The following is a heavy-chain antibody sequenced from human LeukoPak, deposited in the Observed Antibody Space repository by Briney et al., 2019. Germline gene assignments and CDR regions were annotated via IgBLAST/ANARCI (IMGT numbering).Heavy chain of an antibody. J-gene: IGHJ4*02. V-gene: IGHV3-48*01. CDR3: ARRGQGFGELWPTADFDY. CDR2: ISSSSSTI. CDR1: GFTFSSYS. D-gene: IGHD3-10*01. Sequence: GGSLRLSCAASGFTFSSYSMNWVRQAPGKGLEWVSYISSSSSTIYYADSVKGRFTISRDNAKNSLYLQMNSLRAEDTAVYYCARRGQGFGELWPTADFDYWGQGTPVTVSS.